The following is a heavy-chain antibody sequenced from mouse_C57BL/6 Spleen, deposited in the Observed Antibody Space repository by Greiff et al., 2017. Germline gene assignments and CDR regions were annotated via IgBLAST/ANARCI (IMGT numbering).Heavy chain of an antibody. D-gene: IGHD4-1*01. CDR3: ARDLTGYDFDY. V-gene: IGHV1-61*01. J-gene: IGHJ2*01. CDR2: IYPSDSET. Sequence: QVQLQQPGAELVRPGSSVKLSCKASGYTFTSYWMDWVKQRPGQGLEWIGNIYPSDSETHYNQKFKDKATLTVDKSSSTAYMQLSSLTSEDSAVYYCARDLTGYDFDYWGQGTTLTVSS. CDR1: GYTFTSYW.